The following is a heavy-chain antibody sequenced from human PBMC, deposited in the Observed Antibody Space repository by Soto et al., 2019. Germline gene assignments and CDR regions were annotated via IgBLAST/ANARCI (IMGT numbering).Heavy chain of an antibody. J-gene: IGHJ6*02. CDR1: GYTFTSYG. CDR3: ARPIASYSSRWYYYYGLDV. Sequence: ASVKVSCKASGYTFTSYGISWVRQAPGQGLEWMGWISAYNGNTNYAQKLQGRVTMTTDTSTSTAYMELRSLRSDDTAVYYCARPIASYSSRWYYYYGLDVWGQGTTVTVSS. CDR2: ISAYNGNT. D-gene: IGHD6-19*01. V-gene: IGHV1-18*01.